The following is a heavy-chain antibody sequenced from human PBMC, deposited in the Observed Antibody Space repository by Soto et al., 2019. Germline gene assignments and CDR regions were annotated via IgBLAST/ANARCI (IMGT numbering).Heavy chain of an antibody. CDR3: ARDRRIAAAGYYYYYCMDG. J-gene: IGHJ6*02. CDR1: GYTFTGYY. Sequence: ASVKVSCKASGYTFTGYYMHWVRQAPGQGLEWMGWINPNSGGTNYAQTFQGWVTMTRDTSISTAYMELSRLRSDDTAVYYCARDRRIAAAGYYYYYCMDGWDQETTVTVSS. CDR2: INPNSGGT. V-gene: IGHV1-2*04. D-gene: IGHD6-13*01.